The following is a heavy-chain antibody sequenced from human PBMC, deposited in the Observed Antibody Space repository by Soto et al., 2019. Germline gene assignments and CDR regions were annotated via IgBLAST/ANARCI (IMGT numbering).Heavy chain of an antibody. V-gene: IGHV3-48*02. CDR2: ISSSSSTI. CDR1: GFTFSSYS. D-gene: IGHD3-22*01. Sequence: EVQLVESGGGLVQPRGSLRLSCAASGFTFSSYSMNWVRQAPGKGLEWVSYISSSSSTIYYADSVKGRFTISRDNAKNSLHLQMNSLRDEDTAVYYCARGLYYYDSRGYWGYWGQGTLVTVSS. J-gene: IGHJ4*02. CDR3: ARGLYYYDSRGYWGY.